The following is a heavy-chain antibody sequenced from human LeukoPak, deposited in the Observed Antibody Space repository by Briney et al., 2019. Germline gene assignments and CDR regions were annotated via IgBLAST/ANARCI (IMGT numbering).Heavy chain of an antibody. CDR1: GDSVNSGGSS. V-gene: IGHV4-30-4*07. Sequence: PSETLSLTCAVSGDSVNSGGSSWSWIRQPPGKGLEWIGHIFYSGTTYYNPSLKSRVTISADTSKNQFSLKLSSVTAADTAVYFCARVIRGWLRLEYWGQGTLVTVSS. CDR2: IFYSGTT. J-gene: IGHJ4*02. CDR3: ARVIRGWLRLEY. D-gene: IGHD5-12*01.